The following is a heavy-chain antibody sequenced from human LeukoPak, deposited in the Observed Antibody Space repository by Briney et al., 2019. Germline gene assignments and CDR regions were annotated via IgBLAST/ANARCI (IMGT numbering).Heavy chain of an antibody. D-gene: IGHD3-22*01. CDR1: GFTFSSYG. V-gene: IGHV3-30*02. CDR3: ATDPDSSGYYYPIFDY. Sequence: PGGSLRLSCAASGFTFSSYGMHWVRQAPGKGLEWVAVIWYDGSNKYYADSVKGRFTISRDNSKNTLYLQINSLRAEDTAVYYCATDPDSSGYYYPIFDYWGQGTLVTVSP. J-gene: IGHJ4*02. CDR2: IWYDGSNK.